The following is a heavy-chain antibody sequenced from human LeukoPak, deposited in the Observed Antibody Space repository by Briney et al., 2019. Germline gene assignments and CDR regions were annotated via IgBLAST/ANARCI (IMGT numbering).Heavy chain of an antibody. CDR2: VRKAGTT. V-gene: IGHV3-53*01. D-gene: IGHD6-25*01. J-gene: IGHJ4*02. CDR3: AKLRYSSGPYGL. CDR1: GFTVSSKY. Sequence: GGSLRLSCATSGFTVSSKYMSWIRQAPGKGLQWVAVVRKAGTTVYIDSVKGRFTISRDTSRNTLSLQMNSLRAEDTAVYYCAKLRYSSGPYGLWGQGTLVTVSS.